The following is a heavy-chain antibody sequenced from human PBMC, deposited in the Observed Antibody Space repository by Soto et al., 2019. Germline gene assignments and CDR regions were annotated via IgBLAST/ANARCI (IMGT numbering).Heavy chain of an antibody. V-gene: IGHV2-5*02. Sequence: GSGPTLGNPPQSLTLAWSFSGFSLTTTEVAGGWIRHPPGKALGWLALIYWDDDKRYSPSLKSSLTITKDTAKNQVVLTMTNVHPEDTAIYFCAHSGPIARVAFDYWGQGILVTVSS. D-gene: IGHD6-13*01. J-gene: IGHJ4*02. CDR3: AHSGPIARVAFDY. CDR1: GFSLTTTEVA. CDR2: IYWDDDK.